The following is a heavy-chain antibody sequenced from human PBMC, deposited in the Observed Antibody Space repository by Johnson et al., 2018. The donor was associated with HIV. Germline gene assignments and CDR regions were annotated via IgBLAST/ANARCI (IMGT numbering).Heavy chain of an antibody. D-gene: IGHD3-16*01. CDR2: IYNDGSRT. CDR1: GFAFRTYW. V-gene: IGHV3-74*03. J-gene: IGHJ3*01. Sequence: VQLVESGGGLVQPGGSLSLSCAASGFAFRTYWMVWVRQVPGKRPVWVARIYNDGSRTTYADSVRGRFTISRDNAKYTVGLQMNSLRVEDTAVYYCARSRHGGIQPSYAFDVWGQGTMVTVAS. CDR3: ARSRHGGIQPSYAFDV.